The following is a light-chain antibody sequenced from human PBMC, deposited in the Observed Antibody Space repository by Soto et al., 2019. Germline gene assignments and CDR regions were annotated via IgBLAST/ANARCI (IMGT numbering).Light chain of an antibody. CDR3: HQYASSPQT. J-gene: IGKJ1*01. CDR2: GPS. V-gene: IGKV3-20*01. Sequence: EIVLTQSPGTLSSSPGERATLSCRASQSVAKNYLAWYQQEPGQAPRLLTYGPSSRATGNPDRFSGGGSGTDFTLTNSRLEPEDFAVYYCHQYASSPQTFGQVTKVELK. CDR1: QSVAKNY.